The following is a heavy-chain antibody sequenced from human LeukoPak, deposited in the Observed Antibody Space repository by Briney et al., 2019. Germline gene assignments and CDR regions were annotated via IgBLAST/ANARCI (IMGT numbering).Heavy chain of an antibody. V-gene: IGHV4-61*02. J-gene: IGHJ4*02. CDR2: IHTSGRT. D-gene: IGHD1-26*01. CDR1: GASISSGDYY. CDR3: TRVRPPTTSDY. Sequence: SETLSLTCTLSGASISSGDYYWAWIRQPAGPGLEWIGRIHTSGRTYYNSSLNSRVSISLEFSKTQYSLTLKSVTAADTAIYYCTRVRPPTTSDYWGQGTLVIVSS.